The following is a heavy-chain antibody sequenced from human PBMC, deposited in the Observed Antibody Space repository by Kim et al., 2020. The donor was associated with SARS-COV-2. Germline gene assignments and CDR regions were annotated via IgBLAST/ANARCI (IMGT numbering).Heavy chain of an antibody. CDR2: IYYSGST. J-gene: IGHJ6*02. Sequence: SETLSLTCTVSGGSISSYYWSWIRQPPGKGLEWIGYIYYSGSTNYNPSLKSRVTISVDTSKNQFSLKLSSVTAADTAVYYCARYQDTIFPHAYYYGMDVWGQGTTVTVSS. CDR1: GGSISSYY. D-gene: IGHD3-9*01. CDR3: ARYQDTIFPHAYYYGMDV. V-gene: IGHV4-59*13.